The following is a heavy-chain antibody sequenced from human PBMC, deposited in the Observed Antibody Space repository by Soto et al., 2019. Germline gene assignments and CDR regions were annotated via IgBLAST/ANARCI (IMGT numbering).Heavy chain of an antibody. CDR2: FYPGDSDT. CDR1: GYYFPSYW. J-gene: IGHJ4*02. D-gene: IGHD3-22*01. V-gene: IGHV5-51*01. CDR3: ARSYDSSGYYSY. Sequence: GESLKICCKGSGYYFPSYWIGWVRQMPGKGLEWMGIFYPGDSDTRYSPSFQGQVTISADRSISTAYLQWSSLEPSDTAMYYCARSYDSSGYYSYWGQGTLVTVSS.